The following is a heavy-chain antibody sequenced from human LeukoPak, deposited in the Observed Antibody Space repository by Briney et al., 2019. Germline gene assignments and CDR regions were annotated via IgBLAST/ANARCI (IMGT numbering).Heavy chain of an antibody. V-gene: IGHV4-34*01. Sequence: SETLSLTCAVYGGSFSGYYWSWIRQPPGKGLEWIGEINHSGSTNYNPPLKSRVTISVDTSKNQFSLKLSSVTAADTAVYYCARHGRIAARRSPLGYWGQGTLVTVSS. D-gene: IGHD6-6*01. J-gene: IGHJ4*02. CDR1: GGSFSGYY. CDR3: ARHGRIAARRSPLGY. CDR2: INHSGST.